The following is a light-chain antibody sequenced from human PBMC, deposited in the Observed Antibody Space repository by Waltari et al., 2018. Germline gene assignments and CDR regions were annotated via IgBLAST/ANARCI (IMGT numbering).Light chain of an antibody. CDR2: DVN. J-gene: IGLJ2*01. Sequence: QSALTQPRSVSGSPGQSVTISCTGTSSDVGGYNYVSWYQQHPGKAPKFIIYDVNKRPSGVPDRFSGSKSGNPASLTISGLQAEDEADYYCCSYAGSYTFVFGGGTKLTVL. V-gene: IGLV2-11*01. CDR1: SSDVGGYNY. CDR3: CSYAGSYTFV.